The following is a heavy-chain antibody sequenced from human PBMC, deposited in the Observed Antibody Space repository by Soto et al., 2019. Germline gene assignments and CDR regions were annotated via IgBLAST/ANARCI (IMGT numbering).Heavy chain of an antibody. CDR1: GIDLGRQA. CDR3: VKDQTGDLVWYFNL. CDR2: ISGGGVNT. D-gene: IGHD7-27*01. J-gene: IGHJ2*01. V-gene: IGHV3-23*01. Sequence: EMQLSESGGGFNPPGGSLEPPCAGSGIDLGRQAIKWVPQAPGEGLEWGSSISGGGVNTYYADSVKGRFTITRDTIKNTVFLQMNTLRVEDTAVYYCVKDQTGDLVWYFNLWGRGTLVTVSS.